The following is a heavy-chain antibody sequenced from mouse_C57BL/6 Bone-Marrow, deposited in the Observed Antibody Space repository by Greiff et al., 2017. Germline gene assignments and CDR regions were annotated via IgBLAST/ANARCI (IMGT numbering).Heavy chain of an antibody. D-gene: IGHD2-1*01. CDR1: GYTFTSYW. CDR2: IDPSDSET. Sequence: VQLKQPGAELVRPGSSVKLSCKASGYTFTSYWMHWVKQRPIQGLEWIGNIDPSDSETHYNQKFKDKATLTVDKSSSTAYMQLSSLTSEDSAVYYCAIYYGNYGFDYWGQGTTLTVSS. CDR3: AIYYGNYGFDY. V-gene: IGHV1-52*01. J-gene: IGHJ2*01.